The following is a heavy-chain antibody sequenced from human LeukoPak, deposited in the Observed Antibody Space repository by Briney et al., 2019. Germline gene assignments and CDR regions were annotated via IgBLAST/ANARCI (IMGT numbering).Heavy chain of an antibody. CDR3: ARDVYCSSTSCYEAADYGYFDY. D-gene: IGHD2-2*01. V-gene: IGHV1-69*13. Sequence: ASVKVSCKASGGTFSSYAISWVRQAPRQGLEWMGGIIPIFGTANYAQKFQGRVTITADESTSTAYMELSSLRSEDTAVYYCARDVYCSSTSCYEAADYGYFDYWGQGTLVTVSS. CDR2: IIPIFGTA. J-gene: IGHJ4*02. CDR1: GGTFSSYA.